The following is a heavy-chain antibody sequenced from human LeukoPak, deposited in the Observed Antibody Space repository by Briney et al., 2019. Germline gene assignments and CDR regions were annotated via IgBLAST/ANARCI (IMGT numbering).Heavy chain of an antibody. Sequence: GGPLRLSCAASGFIFSSYAVHGIRQAPGRGVGWGAVITWNQNSKYTDSLQGRFTLSRDDSKSTLYLQMNSLIAEDAAIYFCARETHDTSAVTPLSGFGYWGQGAVVSVSS. V-gene: IGHV3-30-3*01. CDR2: ITWNQNSK. CDR1: GFIFSSYA. D-gene: IGHD4-17*01. CDR3: ARETHDTSAVTPLSGFGY. J-gene: IGHJ4*02.